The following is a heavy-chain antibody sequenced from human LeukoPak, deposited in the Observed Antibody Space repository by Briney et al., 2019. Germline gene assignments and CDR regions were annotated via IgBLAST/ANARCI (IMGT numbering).Heavy chain of an antibody. CDR2: IRSDGSNK. CDR3: AKARIAVAVREDLDH. J-gene: IGHJ4*02. Sequence: GSLRLSCAASGFTFSSYGMHWVRQAPGKGLEWVAFIRSDGSNKYYGDSVKGRFTISRDNSKNTLYLQMNSLRPEDTAVFYCAKARIAVAVREDLDHWGQGTLVTVSS. D-gene: IGHD6-19*01. CDR1: GFTFSSYG. V-gene: IGHV3-30*02.